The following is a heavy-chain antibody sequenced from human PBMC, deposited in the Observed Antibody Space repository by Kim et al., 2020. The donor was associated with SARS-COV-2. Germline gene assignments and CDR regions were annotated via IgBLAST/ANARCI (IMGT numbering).Heavy chain of an antibody. Sequence: DSVKGRFTISRDNAKNSLYRQMNSLRAEDTALYYCAKGAGDGYKRDAFDIWGQGTMVTVSS. D-gene: IGHD5-12*01. CDR3: AKGAGDGYKRDAFDI. J-gene: IGHJ3*02. V-gene: IGHV3-9*01.